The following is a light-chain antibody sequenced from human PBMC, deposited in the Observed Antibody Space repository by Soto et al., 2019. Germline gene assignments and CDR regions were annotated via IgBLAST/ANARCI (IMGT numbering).Light chain of an antibody. CDR2: DSS. V-gene: IGKV3-11*01. Sequence: EIVLTQSPATLSLSPGERATLSCRASQSVSSYLAWYQQKPGQAPRLLIYDSSNRATGIPARFSGSGSRTDFTLTISSLEPEDFAVYYGQQRSNWPGTFGGGTNVEIK. CDR1: QSVSSY. CDR3: QQRSNWPGT. J-gene: IGKJ4*01.